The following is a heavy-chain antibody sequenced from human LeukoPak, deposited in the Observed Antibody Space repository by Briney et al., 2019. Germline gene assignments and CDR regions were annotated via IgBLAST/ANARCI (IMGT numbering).Heavy chain of an antibody. V-gene: IGHV3-23*01. J-gene: IGHJ4*02. CDR2: IYPNGRER. D-gene: IGHD1-14*01. CDR3: AKDRVPDGRRSQDY. Sequence: GGSLRLSCVASGFTFSDFTMNWVRQAPGEGLEWVSGIYPNGRERFYADSVRGRFTISRDNAKNTLHLQMNSLRADDTAVYYCAKDRVPDGRRSQDYWGQGMLVTVSS. CDR1: GFTFSDFT.